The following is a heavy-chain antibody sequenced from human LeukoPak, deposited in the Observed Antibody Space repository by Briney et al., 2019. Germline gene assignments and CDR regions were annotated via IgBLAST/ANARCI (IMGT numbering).Heavy chain of an antibody. D-gene: IGHD2-15*01. CDR1: GFTLSKYA. CDR3: AKSGLNRFDY. Sequence: GGSLRLSCAASGFTLSKYAMSWVRHAPGKGLEWVSNISGSGSGGGTYYADSVKGRFTISRDNSKNTLYLQMNGLRAEDTAVYYCAKSGLNRFDYWGQGTLVTVSS. V-gene: IGHV3-23*01. J-gene: IGHJ4*02. CDR2: ISGSGSGGGT.